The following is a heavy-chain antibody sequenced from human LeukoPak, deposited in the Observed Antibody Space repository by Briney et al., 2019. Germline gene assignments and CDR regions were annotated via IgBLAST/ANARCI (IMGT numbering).Heavy chain of an antibody. CDR2: IYYSGST. J-gene: IGHJ4*02. D-gene: IGHD3-22*01. CDR3: AVSGYPSDY. V-gene: IGHV4-59*01. Sequence: PSETLSLTCTVSGGFISSYYGSWIRQPPGKGLEWIGYIYYSGSTNYNPSLKSRVTISVDTSKNQFSLKLSSVTAADTAVYYCAVSGYPSDYWGQGTLVTVSS. CDR1: GGFISSYY.